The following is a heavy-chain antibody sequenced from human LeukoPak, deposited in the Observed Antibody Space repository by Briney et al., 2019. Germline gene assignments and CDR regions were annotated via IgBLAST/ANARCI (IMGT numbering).Heavy chain of an antibody. CDR3: PELGITMIGGV. J-gene: IGHJ6*04. CDR2: ISSSGSTI. D-gene: IGHD3-10*02. Sequence: PGGSLRLSCAASGFTFSSYEMHWVRQAPGKGLEGVSYISSSGSTIDYADSVKGRFTISRDNAKNALYLQMNSLRAEDTAVYYCPELGITMIGGVWGKGTTVTISS. V-gene: IGHV3-48*03. CDR1: GFTFSSYE.